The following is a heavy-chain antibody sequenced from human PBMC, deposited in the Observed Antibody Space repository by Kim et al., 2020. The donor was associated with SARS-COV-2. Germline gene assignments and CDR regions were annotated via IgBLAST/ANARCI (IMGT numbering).Heavy chain of an antibody. CDR3: AALAVAGGGAFDY. CDR2: FDPEDGET. J-gene: IGHJ4*02. D-gene: IGHD6-19*01. V-gene: IGHV1-24*01. Sequence: ASVKVSCKASVYTLNQLSIHWVRQAPGKGLEWMAGFDPEDGETLYAQKFQGRLTMSEDTTADTAYMDLSSLTSEDTAVYYCAALAVAGGGAFDYWGQGTLVTVSS. CDR1: VYTLNQLS.